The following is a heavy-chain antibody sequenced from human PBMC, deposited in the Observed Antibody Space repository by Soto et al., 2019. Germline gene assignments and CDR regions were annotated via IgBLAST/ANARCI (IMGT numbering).Heavy chain of an antibody. CDR1: GFTFSSYE. V-gene: IGHV3-21*01. D-gene: IGHD5-12*01. J-gene: IGHJ4*02. CDR2: MSSRSDYI. CDR3: AREVDFGFDY. Sequence: PGGSLRLSCTASGFTFSSYEMNWVRQAPGKGLEWISSMSSRSDYIYYADSLKGRFTISRDNAKNSLYLQMNSLRADDTAVYYCAREVDFGFDYWGQGTPVTVSS.